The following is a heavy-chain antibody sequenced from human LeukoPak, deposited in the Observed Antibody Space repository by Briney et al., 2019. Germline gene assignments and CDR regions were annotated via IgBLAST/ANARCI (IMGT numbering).Heavy chain of an antibody. D-gene: IGHD1-26*01. Sequence: SVKVSCKASGGTFSSYAISWVRQAPGQGLEWMGGIIPIFGTANYAQKFQGRVTIIADESTSTAYKELSSLRSEDTAVYYCARGVVGATTGAYSFDYWGRGTLVTVSS. CDR2: IIPIFGTA. V-gene: IGHV1-69*13. CDR3: ARGVVGATTGAYSFDY. J-gene: IGHJ4*02. CDR1: GGTFSSYA.